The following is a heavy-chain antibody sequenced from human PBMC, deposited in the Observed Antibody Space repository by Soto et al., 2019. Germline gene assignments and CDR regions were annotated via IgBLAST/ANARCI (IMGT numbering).Heavy chain of an antibody. CDR3: ARGGSLNWYFDL. J-gene: IGHJ2*01. D-gene: IGHD1-26*01. Sequence: EVQLVESGGGLVQPGGSLRLSCAASGFTFSSYWMHWVRQAPGKGLVWVSRINSDGSSTNYADSVKGRFTISRDNAKNTRYLQMNSLRAEDTAVYYGARGGSLNWYFDLWGRGTLVTVSS. CDR1: GFTFSSYW. CDR2: INSDGSST. V-gene: IGHV3-74*01.